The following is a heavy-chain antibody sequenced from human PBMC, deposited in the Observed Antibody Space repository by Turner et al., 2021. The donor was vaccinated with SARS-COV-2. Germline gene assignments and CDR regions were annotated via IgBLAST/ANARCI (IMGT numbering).Heavy chain of an antibody. CDR3: ARAGIGYCTSTSCYMGAFDI. D-gene: IGHD2-2*02. Sequence: EVQLVESGGGLVQPGRSLRLSCAASGFTFDDYAMHWVRQAPGKGLEWVSGIGTAGDTYYPGSVKGRFTISRENAKNSLYLQMNSLRAGDTAVYYCARAGIGYCTSTSCYMGAFDIWGQGTMVTVSS. J-gene: IGHJ3*02. CDR2: IGTAGDT. CDR1: GFTFDDYA. V-gene: IGHV3-13*01.